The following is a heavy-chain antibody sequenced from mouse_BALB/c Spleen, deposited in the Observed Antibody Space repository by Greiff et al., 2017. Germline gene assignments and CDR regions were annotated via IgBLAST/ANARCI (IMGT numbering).Heavy chain of an antibody. J-gene: IGHJ3*01. CDR1: GYTFTSYT. CDR3: ARNSGAWFAY. D-gene: IGHD2-1*01. V-gene: IGHV1-4*01. Sequence: QVHVKQSGAELARPGASVKMSCKASGYTFTSYTMHWVKQRPGQGLEWIGYINPSSGYTNYNQKFKDKATLTADKSSSTAYMQLSSLTSEDSAVYYCARNSGAWFAYWGQGTLVTVSA. CDR2: INPSSGYT.